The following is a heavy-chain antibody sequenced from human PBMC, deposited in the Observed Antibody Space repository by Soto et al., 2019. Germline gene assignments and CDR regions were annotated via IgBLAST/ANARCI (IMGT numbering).Heavy chain of an antibody. V-gene: IGHV1-8*02. D-gene: IGHD6-13*01. CDR2: MNPINGAT. CDR3: GRGSSPRAPAGGTPYCYFMHV. CDR1: GYYFTAYD. J-gene: IGHJ6*03. Sequence: GXSVKVSCNASGYYFTAYDINWVRQTAGQGLEWMGWMNPINGATGSARRFQGRVSMTRNTATGTAYLELTSLRSDDSAAYYGGRGSSPRAPAGGTPYCYFMHVWRQGTTVTV.